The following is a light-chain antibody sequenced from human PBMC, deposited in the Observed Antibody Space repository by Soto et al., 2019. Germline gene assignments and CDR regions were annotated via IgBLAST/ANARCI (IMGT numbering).Light chain of an antibody. J-gene: IGKJ1*01. CDR3: QKYNSAPWT. Sequence: DIQMTQSPSSLSASVGDRVTITCRASQGMSNYLAWYRQQPGKVPKLLIYVASTLQSGVPSRFSGSGSGTDFTLTISSLQPEDVATYYCQKYNSAPWTFGQGTKVEIK. CDR2: VAS. CDR1: QGMSNY. V-gene: IGKV1-27*01.